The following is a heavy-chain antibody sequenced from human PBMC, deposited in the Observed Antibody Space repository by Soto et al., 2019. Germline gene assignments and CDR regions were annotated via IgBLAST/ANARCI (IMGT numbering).Heavy chain of an antibody. J-gene: IGHJ4*02. V-gene: IGHV3-30*18. CDR2: ISYDGSNK. D-gene: IGHD3-10*01. Sequence: QVQLVESGGGVVQPGRSLRLSCAASGFTFSSYGMHWVRQAPGKGLEWVAVISYDGSNKYYADSVKGRFTISRDNSKNTLYLQMNGLRAEDTAVYYCAKDKGGRGGYYFDYWGQGTLVTVSS. CDR3: AKDKGGRGGYYFDY. CDR1: GFTFSSYG.